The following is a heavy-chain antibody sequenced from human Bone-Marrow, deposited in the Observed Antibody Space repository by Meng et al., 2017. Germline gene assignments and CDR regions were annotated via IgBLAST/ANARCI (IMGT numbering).Heavy chain of an antibody. D-gene: IGHD3-22*01. CDR3: ARGHQYYYDSSGYLNWFDP. CDR1: GFTFSSYG. CDR2: IWYDGSNK. J-gene: IGHJ5*02. Sequence: GESLKISCAASGFTFSSYGMHWVRQAPGKGLEWVAVIWYDGSNKYYADSVKGRFTISRDNSKNTLYLQMNSLRAEDTAVYYCARGHQYYYDSSGYLNWFDPWGQGTLVTVSS. V-gene: IGHV3-33*01.